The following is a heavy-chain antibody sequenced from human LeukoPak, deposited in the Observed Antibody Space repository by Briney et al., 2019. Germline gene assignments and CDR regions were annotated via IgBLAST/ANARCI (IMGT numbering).Heavy chain of an antibody. CDR2: INPNSGGT. D-gene: IGHD4-11*01. V-gene: IGHV1-2*04. CDR3: ARGGTVTTGVYYYYGMDV. Sequence: GASVKVSCKASGYTFTSYYMHWVRQAPGQGLEWMGWINPNSGGTNYAQKFQGWVTMTRDTSISTAYMELSRLRSDDTAVYYCARGGTVTTGVYYYYGMDVWGQGTTVTVSS. CDR1: GYTFTSYY. J-gene: IGHJ6*02.